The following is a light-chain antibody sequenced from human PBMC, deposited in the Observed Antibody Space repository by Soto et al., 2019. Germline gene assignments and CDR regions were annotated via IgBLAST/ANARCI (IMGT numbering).Light chain of an antibody. J-gene: IGKJ5*01. Sequence: EVLMTQSPATLSVSPGDRATLSCRASQSINSNLAWYQQQPGQAPRLLIYAASTRATAVPDRFSGSGSGTDFTLTITSLQSEDFAVYYCQQYKNWPLFGQGTRLEIK. V-gene: IGKV3-15*01. CDR2: AAS. CDR3: QQYKNWPL. CDR1: QSINSN.